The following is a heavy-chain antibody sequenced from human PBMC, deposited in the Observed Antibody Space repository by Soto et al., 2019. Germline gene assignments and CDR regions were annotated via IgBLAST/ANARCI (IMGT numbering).Heavy chain of an antibody. CDR2: IYYSGST. D-gene: IGHD6-13*01. V-gene: IGHV4-59*01. CDR3: ARVGRLITAAGLLDA. J-gene: IGHJ5*02. CDR1: NGSIGSYY. Sequence: LSLTCTISNGSIGSYYWTWIRQPPGKGLEWIGHIYYSGSTNYNPSLKSRLTLSLDTSKNQFSLKLTSVTAADTAVYYCARVGRLITAAGLLDAWGQGTLVTVSS.